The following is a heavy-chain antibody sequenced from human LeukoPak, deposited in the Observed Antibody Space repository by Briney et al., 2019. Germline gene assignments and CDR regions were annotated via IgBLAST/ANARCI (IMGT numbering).Heavy chain of an antibody. CDR3: ATTPRAMTTVTTGY. Sequence: GGSLRLSCAASGFTFSSYSMNWVRQAPGKGLEWVSSISSSSSYIYYADSVKGRFTTSRDNAKNSLYLQMNSLRAEDTAVYYCATTPRAMTTVTTGYWGQGTLVTVSS. CDR1: GFTFSSYS. V-gene: IGHV3-21*01. D-gene: IGHD4-17*01. J-gene: IGHJ4*02. CDR2: ISSSSSYI.